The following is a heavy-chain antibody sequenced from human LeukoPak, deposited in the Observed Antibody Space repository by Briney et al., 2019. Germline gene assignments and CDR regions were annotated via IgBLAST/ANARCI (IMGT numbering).Heavy chain of an antibody. CDR2: INHSGST. V-gene: IGHV4-34*01. CDR1: GGSFSGYY. J-gene: IGHJ6*02. CDR3: ASSITIFGYYYYGMDV. Sequence: SETLSLTCAVCGGSFSGYYWSWIRQPPGKGLEWIGEINHSGSTNYNPSLKSRVTMSVDTSKNQFSLKLSSVTAADTAVYYCASSITIFGYYYYGMDVWGQGTTVTVSS. D-gene: IGHD3-3*01.